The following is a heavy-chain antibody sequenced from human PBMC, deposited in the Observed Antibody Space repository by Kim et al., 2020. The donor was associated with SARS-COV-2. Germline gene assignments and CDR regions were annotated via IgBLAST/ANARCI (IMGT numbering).Heavy chain of an antibody. CDR1: GFTFRSYG. CDR3: AKDLGYYGSGSPYDY. V-gene: IGHV3-30*18. CDR2: ISYDGVNK. J-gene: IGHJ4*02. D-gene: IGHD3-10*01. Sequence: GGSLRLSCAASGFTFRSYGMHWVRQAPGKGLDWVTSISYDGVNKFYADSVKGRFTISRDNSKNTLYLQMKSLRAEDTAVYYCAKDLGYYGSGSPYDYWGQGTLVTVSS.